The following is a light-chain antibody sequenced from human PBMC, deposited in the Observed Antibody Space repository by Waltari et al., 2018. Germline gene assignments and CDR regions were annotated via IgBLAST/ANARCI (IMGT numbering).Light chain of an antibody. J-gene: IGLJ3*02. CDR1: SGSLSTTSY. Sequence: QTVVTQEPSLSVSTGGTVTLTCTLSSGSLSTTSYATWYQRTPAQAPRTLVYKGNSRASGVPDRFSGSILGNKAALTITGAQADDECDYYCSLYMGSGIWVFGGGTKLNVL. V-gene: IGLV8-61*01. CDR2: KGN. CDR3: SLYMGSGIWV.